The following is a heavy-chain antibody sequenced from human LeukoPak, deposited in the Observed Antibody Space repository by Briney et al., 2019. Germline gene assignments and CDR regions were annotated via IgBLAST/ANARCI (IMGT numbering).Heavy chain of an antibody. CDR3: AKEDIVVVPAAMNFDY. CDR1: GFTFSSYG. V-gene: IGHV3-30*02. D-gene: IGHD2-2*01. Sequence: AGGSLRLSCAASGFTFSSYGMHWVRQAPGKGLEWVAFIRYDGSNKYYADSVKGRFTISRDNSKNTLYLQMNSLSAEDTAVYYCAKEDIVVVPAAMNFDYWGQGALVTVSS. J-gene: IGHJ4*02. CDR2: IRYDGSNK.